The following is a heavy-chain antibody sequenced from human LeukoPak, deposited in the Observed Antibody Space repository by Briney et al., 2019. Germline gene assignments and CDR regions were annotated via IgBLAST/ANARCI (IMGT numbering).Heavy chain of an antibody. Sequence: GGSLRLSCAASGFTFSSYGMHWVRQAPGKGLECVAVISYDGSNKYYADSVKGRFTISRDNSKNTLYLQMNSLRAEDTAVYYRAKDSRAAGVNWFDPWGQGTLVTVSS. CDR1: GFTFSSYG. CDR2: ISYDGSNK. V-gene: IGHV3-30*18. CDR3: AKDSRAAGVNWFDP. J-gene: IGHJ5*02. D-gene: IGHD6-13*01.